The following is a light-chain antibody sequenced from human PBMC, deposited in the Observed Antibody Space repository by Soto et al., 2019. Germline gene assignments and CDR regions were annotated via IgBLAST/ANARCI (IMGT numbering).Light chain of an antibody. V-gene: IGKV3-15*01. J-gene: IGKJ1*01. CDR1: QSVSSN. CDR2: RAS. Sequence: DILMTQSPATLSLSPGGRATLSCRASQSVSSNLAWYQQKPGQAPRLLIQRASTRATGIPARFSGSGSGTEFTLTIXXXXSXDFAVYFCQQYNNWPGTFGQGTKVEIK. CDR3: QQYNNWPGT.